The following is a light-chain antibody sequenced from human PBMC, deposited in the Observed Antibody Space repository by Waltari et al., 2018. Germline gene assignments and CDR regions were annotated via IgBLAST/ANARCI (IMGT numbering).Light chain of an antibody. J-gene: IGLJ3*02. Sequence: QSVLTQPPSASGTAGQRVTISCSGSSSNIGSNYVYWYLQLPGSAHKLLIYVNSQRPSGVPDRFSGSKSGTSASLAISGLRSEDEADYYCLAWDDSLSGPVFGGGTKLTVL. CDR3: LAWDDSLSGPV. CDR1: SSNIGSNY. CDR2: VNS. V-gene: IGLV1-47*01.